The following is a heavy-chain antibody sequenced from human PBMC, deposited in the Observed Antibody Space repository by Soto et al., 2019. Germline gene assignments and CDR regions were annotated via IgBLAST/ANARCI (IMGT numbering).Heavy chain of an antibody. Sequence: SETLSLTCTVSSGSISGSSYYWGWIRQPPGKGLEWIGSIYYGGNTYYNPSLKSRVTISVDTSKNQFSLRLSSVTAADTAVYYCATSDYYDSSGLNWFDPWGQGTLVTVSS. CDR3: ATSDYYDSSGLNWFDP. V-gene: IGHV4-39*01. D-gene: IGHD3-22*01. J-gene: IGHJ5*02. CDR2: IYYGGNT. CDR1: SGSISGSSYY.